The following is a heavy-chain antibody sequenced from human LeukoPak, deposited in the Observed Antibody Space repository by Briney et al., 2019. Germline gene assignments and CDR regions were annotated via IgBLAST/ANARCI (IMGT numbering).Heavy chain of an antibody. CDR2: IFASGST. D-gene: IGHD6-13*01. CDR1: GGSISSYC. CDR3: ARGEQQLAILDC. Sequence: SETLSLTCTVSGGSISSYCWTWIRQPAGKGLEWIGRIFASGSTNYNPSLKSRVTVSVDTSKNQFSLKLTSVTAADTAVYYCARGEQQLAILDCWGQGTLVSVSS. J-gene: IGHJ4*02. V-gene: IGHV4-4*07.